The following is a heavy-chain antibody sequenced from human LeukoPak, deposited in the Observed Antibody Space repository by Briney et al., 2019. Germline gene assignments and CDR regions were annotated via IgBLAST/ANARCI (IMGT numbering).Heavy chain of an antibody. D-gene: IGHD3-10*01. CDR3: ARVGSRETTMFYYYYMDV. Sequence: GGSLRLSCAASGFTFDDYGMSWVCQAPGKGLEWVSGINWNGGSTGYADSVKGRFTISRDNAKNSLYLQMNSLRAEDTALYYCARVGSRETTMFYYYYMDVWGKGTTVIVSS. V-gene: IGHV3-20*04. J-gene: IGHJ6*03. CDR1: GFTFDDYG. CDR2: INWNGGST.